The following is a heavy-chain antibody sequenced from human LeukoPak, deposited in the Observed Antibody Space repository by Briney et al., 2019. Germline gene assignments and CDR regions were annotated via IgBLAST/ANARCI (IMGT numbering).Heavy chain of an antibody. Sequence: ASVKVSCKASGFTFAIYSLHWVRQAPGQGLEWMGIIHPTGGRTTYAQRFQGRLTMTRDTSTSTVYMELSSPRSEDTAVYYCARSYQYYYDSGGFHGGGYYFGYWGQGTLVTVSS. CDR2: IHPTGGRT. V-gene: IGHV1-46*01. CDR1: GFTFAIYS. CDR3: ARSYQYYYDSGGFHGGGYYFGY. J-gene: IGHJ4*02. D-gene: IGHD3-22*01.